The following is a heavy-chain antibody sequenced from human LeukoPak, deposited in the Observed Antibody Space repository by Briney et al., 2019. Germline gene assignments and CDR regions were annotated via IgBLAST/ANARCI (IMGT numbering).Heavy chain of an antibody. Sequence: HGGSVRLSCAASGFTFDDYGMSWVRQAPGKGLEWVSGINWNGGSTGYADSVKGRFTISRDNAKNSLYLQMNSLRAGDTALYYCARERTYYYDSNPDYFDYWGQGTLVTVSS. J-gene: IGHJ4*02. CDR1: GFTFDDYG. CDR3: ARERTYYYDSNPDYFDY. V-gene: IGHV3-20*04. CDR2: INWNGGST. D-gene: IGHD3-22*01.